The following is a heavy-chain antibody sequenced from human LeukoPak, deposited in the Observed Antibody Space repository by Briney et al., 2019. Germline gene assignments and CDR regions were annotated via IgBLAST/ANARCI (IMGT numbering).Heavy chain of an antibody. CDR1: GYTFTDHY. Sequence: ASVKVSCKASGYTFTDHYMNWVRLAPRQALEWMGWINPTGCTTYAQKFQDRVTMTRDTSINTAYMDLSGLRSDDTAVYYCARDLGWSISHWGQGTLVTVSS. J-gene: IGHJ4*02. CDR3: ARDLGWSISH. CDR2: INPTGCT. V-gene: IGHV1-2*02. D-gene: IGHD3-3*01.